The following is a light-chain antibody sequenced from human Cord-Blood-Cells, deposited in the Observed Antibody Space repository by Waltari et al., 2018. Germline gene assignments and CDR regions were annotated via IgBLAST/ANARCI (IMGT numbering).Light chain of an antibody. J-gene: IGLJ3*02. Sequence: QSALTQPASVSGSPGQSITISCTGTISDVGGYNYGSWYQQHPGKAPKLMIYDVSNRPSGVSNRFSGSKSGNTASLTISGLQAEDEADYYCSSYTSSSWVFGGGTKLTVL. CDR1: ISDVGGYNY. CDR3: SSYTSSSWV. CDR2: DVS. V-gene: IGLV2-14*03.